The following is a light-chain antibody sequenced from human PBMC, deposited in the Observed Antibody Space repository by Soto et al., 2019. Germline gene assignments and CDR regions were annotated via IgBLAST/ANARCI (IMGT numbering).Light chain of an antibody. CDR3: QQSHSGIA. Sequence: IQIARCPCWLSSSIKDRCTITFRASQSIYIYLNWYQQKAGKAPKLLIYDASSLQRGVPSTFSGGGSGTDFTLTIRSLQPEDFATYYCQQSHSGIAFGQGTRLEIK. V-gene: IGKV1-39*01. J-gene: IGKJ5*01. CDR2: DAS. CDR1: QSIYIY.